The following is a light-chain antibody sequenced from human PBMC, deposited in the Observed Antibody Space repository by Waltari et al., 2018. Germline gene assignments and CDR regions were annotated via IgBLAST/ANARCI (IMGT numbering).Light chain of an antibody. Sequence: DIQMTQSPSTLSASVGDRITITGRTSQSVKNNLAWYQQKPGKAPKVLIHKASRLEGGVPSRFSGSGYGTEFTLTISSLQPDDFATYYCQEYDSLPVTFGGGTRVEIK. CDR3: QEYDSLPVT. CDR2: KAS. CDR1: QSVKNN. J-gene: IGKJ4*01. V-gene: IGKV1-5*03.